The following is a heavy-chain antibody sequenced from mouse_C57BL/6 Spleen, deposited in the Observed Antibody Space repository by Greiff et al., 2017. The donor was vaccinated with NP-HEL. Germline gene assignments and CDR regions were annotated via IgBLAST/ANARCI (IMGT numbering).Heavy chain of an antibody. CDR2: ISGGGGNT. CDR3: ARQRDYYGSSSHFDY. D-gene: IGHD1-1*01. J-gene: IGHJ2*01. Sequence: DVMLVESGGGLVKPGGSLKLSCAASGFTFSNYTMSWVRQTPEKRLEWVATISGGGGNTYYPDSVKGRFTISRDNAKNTLYLQMSSLRSEDTALYYCARQRDYYGSSSHFDYWGQGTTLTVSS. CDR1: GFTFSNYT. V-gene: IGHV5-9*01.